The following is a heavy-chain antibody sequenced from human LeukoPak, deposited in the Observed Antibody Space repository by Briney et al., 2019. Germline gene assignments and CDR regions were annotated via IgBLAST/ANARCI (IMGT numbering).Heavy chain of an antibody. J-gene: IGHJ5*02. D-gene: IGHD2-15*01. CDR2: MNPNSGNT. Sequence: ASVKVSCKASGYTFTSWDINWVRLAAGQGLEWMGWMNPNSGNTGYAQKFQGRVTMTRKTSISTAYMELSSLRSEDTAVYYCARGLSERNHVVVGVATRGGNWFDPWGQGTLVTVSS. CDR3: ARGLSERNHVVVGVATRGGNWFDP. CDR1: GYTFTSWD. V-gene: IGHV1-8*01.